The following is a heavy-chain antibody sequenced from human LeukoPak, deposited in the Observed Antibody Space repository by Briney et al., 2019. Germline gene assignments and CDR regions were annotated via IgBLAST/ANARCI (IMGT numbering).Heavy chain of an antibody. D-gene: IGHD2-2*01. CDR2: IHPGDSDT. CDR1: GYTITSYW. J-gene: IGHJ4*02. CDR3: ARLGEAVVVPAARPFDY. V-gene: IGHV5-51*01. Sequence: GESLKISCKGSGYTITSYWIGWVRQMPGKGLEWMGIIHPGDSDTRYSPSFQGQVNISADKSISTASLQWSSLKASDTAMYYCARLGEAVVVPAARPFDYWGQGTLVTVSS.